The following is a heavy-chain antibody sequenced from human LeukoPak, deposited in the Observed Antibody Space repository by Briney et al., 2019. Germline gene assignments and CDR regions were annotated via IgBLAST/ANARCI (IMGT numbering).Heavy chain of an antibody. J-gene: IGHJ4*02. CDR3: ERVPRYYDFCSGYSGHYFDY. CDR1: GGSISSYY. V-gene: IGHV4-59*01. CDR2: IYYSGST. Sequence: SETLSLTCTVSGGSISSYYWSWIRQPPGKGLEWIGYIYYSGSTNYNPSLKSRVTISVDTSKNQFSLKLSSVTAADTTVYYCERVPRYYDFCSGYSGHYFDYWGQGTLVTVSS. D-gene: IGHD3-3*01.